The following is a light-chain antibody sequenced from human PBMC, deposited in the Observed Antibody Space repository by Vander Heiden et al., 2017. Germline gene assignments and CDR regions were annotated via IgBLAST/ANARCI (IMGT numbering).Light chain of an antibody. CDR3: MQTLQTPLT. Sequence: DIGMTQSPLSLLVPPGEPASIPCRPTQRVLDIHGFNYLNWYVQKPGQSPQLLIYLGSNRAAGVPDRFSGSGSGTDFTLKISRVEAEDVGVYYCMQTLQTPLTFGGGTKVEIK. J-gene: IGKJ4*01. CDR2: LGS. V-gene: IGKV2-28*01. CDR1: QRVLDIHGFNY.